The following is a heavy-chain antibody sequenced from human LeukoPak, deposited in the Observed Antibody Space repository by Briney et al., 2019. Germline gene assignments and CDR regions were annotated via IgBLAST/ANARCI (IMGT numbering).Heavy chain of an antibody. CDR1: GGTFSSYA. CDR2: MNPNSGNT. J-gene: IGHJ6*02. V-gene: IGHV1-8*02. Sequence: GASVKVSCKASGGTFSSYAISWVRQAPGQGLEWMGWMNPNSGNTGYAQKFQGRVTMTRNTSISTAYMELSSLRSEDTAVYYCARSGDGMDVWGQGTTVTVSS. CDR3: ARSGDGMDV.